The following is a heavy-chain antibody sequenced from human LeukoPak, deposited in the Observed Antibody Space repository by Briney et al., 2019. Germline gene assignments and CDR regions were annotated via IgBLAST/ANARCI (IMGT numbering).Heavy chain of an antibody. D-gene: IGHD6-13*01. Sequence: SETLSLTCTVSGGSISSYYWSWIRQPAGKGLEWIGRIYTCGSTNYNPSLKSRVTMSVDTSKNQFSLKLSSVTAADTAVYYCARVYPGLGVAAAPLNWFDPWGQGTLVTVSS. J-gene: IGHJ5*02. CDR2: IYTCGST. V-gene: IGHV4-4*07. CDR1: GGSISSYY. CDR3: ARVYPGLGVAAAPLNWFDP.